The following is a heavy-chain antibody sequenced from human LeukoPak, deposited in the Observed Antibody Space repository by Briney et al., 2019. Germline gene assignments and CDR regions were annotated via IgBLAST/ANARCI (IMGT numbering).Heavy chain of an antibody. CDR2: IKQDGGEK. CDR1: GFSFSSYW. Sequence: PGGSLRLSCAASGFSFSSYWMSWVRQAPGKGLEWVANIKQDGGEKYYVDSVKGRFTISRDNAKNSLYLEMNTLRAEDTAVYYCARDKIVGATVLDYWGQGTLVTVSS. J-gene: IGHJ4*02. D-gene: IGHD1-26*01. CDR3: ARDKIVGATVLDY. V-gene: IGHV3-7*01.